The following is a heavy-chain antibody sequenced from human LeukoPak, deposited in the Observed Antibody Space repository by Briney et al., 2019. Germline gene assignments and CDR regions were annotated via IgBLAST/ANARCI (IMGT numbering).Heavy chain of an antibody. CDR1: GVSISSSSYY. Sequence: PSETLSLTCTVSGVSISSSSYYWGWIRQPPGKGLEWIGSIYYSGSTYYHPSLKRRVPISVDTSKNQVSLKLSSVTAADTALYYCAREPPPLYYGSGSYYNAPYYGMDVWGQGTTVTVSS. CDR3: AREPPPLYYGSGSYYNAPYYGMDV. D-gene: IGHD3-10*01. V-gene: IGHV4-39*07. J-gene: IGHJ6*02. CDR2: IYYSGST.